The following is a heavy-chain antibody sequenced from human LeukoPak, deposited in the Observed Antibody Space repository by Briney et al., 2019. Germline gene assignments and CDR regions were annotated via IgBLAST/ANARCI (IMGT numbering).Heavy chain of an antibody. D-gene: IGHD3-22*01. CDR2: ISGTSNSI. J-gene: IGHJ3*02. CDR1: GFTFSDQG. V-gene: IGHV3-48*04. Sequence: PGGSLRLSCAASGFTFSDQGMSWVRQAPGKGLEWVSYISGTSNSIYYADSVKGRFTISRDNAKNSLYLQMNSLRAEDTAVYYCARDIPPDYYDSSGSRGDAFDIWGQGTMVTVSS. CDR3: ARDIPPDYYDSSGSRGDAFDI.